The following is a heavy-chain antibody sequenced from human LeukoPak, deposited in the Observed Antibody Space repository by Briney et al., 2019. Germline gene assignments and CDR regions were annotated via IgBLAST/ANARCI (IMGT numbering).Heavy chain of an antibody. J-gene: IGHJ5*02. CDR3: AIDYSSGWYKWFDP. CDR1: GYTFNTYD. Sequence: ASVKVSCKASGYTFNTYDINWVRQATGQRLEGMGWMNPNSGNTGYAQKFQGRVTMTRNNSISTAYMELSSLRSEDTAVYYCAIDYSSGWYKWFDPWGQGTLVTVSS. CDR2: MNPNSGNT. D-gene: IGHD6-19*01. V-gene: IGHV1-8*01.